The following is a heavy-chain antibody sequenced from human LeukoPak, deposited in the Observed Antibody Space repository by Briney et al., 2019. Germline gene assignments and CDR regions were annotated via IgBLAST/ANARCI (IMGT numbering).Heavy chain of an antibody. V-gene: IGHV4-59*12. J-gene: IGHJ3*02. CDR2: IYYSGST. CDR1: GGSISSYY. CDR3: ARDPSKPDYYYDSSPRHAFDI. Sequence: PSETLSLTCTVSGGSISSYYWSWIRQPPGKGLEWIGYIYYSGSTNYNPSLKSRVTISVDTSKNQFSLKLSSVTAADTAVYYCARDPSKPDYYYDSSPRHAFDIWGQGTMVTVSS. D-gene: IGHD3-22*01.